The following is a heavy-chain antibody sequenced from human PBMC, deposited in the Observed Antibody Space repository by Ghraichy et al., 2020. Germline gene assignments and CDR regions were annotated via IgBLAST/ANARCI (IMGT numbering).Heavy chain of an antibody. CDR3: AKGLGWSGHDAFDI. V-gene: IGHV3-23*01. Sequence: GGSLRLSCAASGFTFSSYAMTWVRQAPGKGLGWVSTISGSGGSTYYADSVKGRFTISRDNSKNTLYLQMNSLTAEDTAVYYCAKGLGWSGHDAFDIWGQGTMVTVSS. CDR2: ISGSGGST. CDR1: GFTFSSYA. D-gene: IGHD6-25*01. J-gene: IGHJ3*02.